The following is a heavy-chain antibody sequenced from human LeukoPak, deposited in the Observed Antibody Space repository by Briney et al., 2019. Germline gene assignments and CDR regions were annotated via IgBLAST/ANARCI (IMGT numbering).Heavy chain of an antibody. D-gene: IGHD6-6*01. CDR2: IYAGGDT. J-gene: IGHJ4*02. Sequence: GGSLRLSCAASGFSVSSNFMSWVRQAPGKGLEWVSVIYAGGDTYYADSVKGRFTIARDNFKNTVYLQMNSLRAEDTAVYYCARVELYSSLSDYWGQGTLVTVSP. CDR1: GFSVSSNF. V-gene: IGHV3-53*01. CDR3: ARVELYSSLSDY.